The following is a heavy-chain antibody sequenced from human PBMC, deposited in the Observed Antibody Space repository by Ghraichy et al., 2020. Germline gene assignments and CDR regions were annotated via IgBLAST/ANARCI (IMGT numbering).Heavy chain of an antibody. J-gene: IGHJ4*02. V-gene: IGHV1-3*01. CDR3: ARDLLVVPAAITPSPFDY. D-gene: IGHD2-2*02. CDR2: INAGNGNT. CDR1: GYTFTSYA. Sequence: ASVKVSCKASGYTFTSYAMHWVRQAPGQRLEWMGWINAGNGNTKYSQKFQGRVTITRDTFASTAYMELSSLRSEDTAVYYCARDLLVVPAAITPSPFDYWGQGTLVTVSS.